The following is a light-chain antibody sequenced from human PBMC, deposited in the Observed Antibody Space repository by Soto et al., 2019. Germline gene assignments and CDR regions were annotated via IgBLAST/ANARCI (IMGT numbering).Light chain of an antibody. CDR1: QTIRRNY. CDR2: GAS. Sequence: TVLTQSPGTLSLSPGERATLSCRASQTIRRNYVAWYRQTPGQAPRLLIYGASNRDTGIADSFSGSGSGTDFTLIISTLEPEAFALYYFQQYCSSPWTFGQGTKVEIK. J-gene: IGKJ1*01. CDR3: QQYCSSPWT. V-gene: IGKV3-20*01.